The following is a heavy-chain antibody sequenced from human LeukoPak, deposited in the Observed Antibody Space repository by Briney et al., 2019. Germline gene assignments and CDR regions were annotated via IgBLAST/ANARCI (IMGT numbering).Heavy chain of an antibody. V-gene: IGHV3-74*01. D-gene: IGHD2-8*02. CDR1: KFSFSSYW. Sequence: GGSLRLSCAASKFSFSSYWMHWVRQAPGKGLVWVSRINNDGSRTNYADSVKGRFTISRDNAKNTLYLQMSSLRAEDTAVYYCARVLTGSWDWFDPWGQGTLVTVSS. J-gene: IGHJ5*02. CDR3: ARVLTGSWDWFDP. CDR2: INNDGSRT.